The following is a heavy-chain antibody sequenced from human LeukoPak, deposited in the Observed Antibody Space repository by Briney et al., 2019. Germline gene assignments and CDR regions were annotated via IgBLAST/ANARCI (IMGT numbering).Heavy chain of an antibody. D-gene: IGHD2-15*01. V-gene: IGHV3-23*01. CDR3: VRIVVVPAAIVGYCSGGSCQIFDY. CDR2: ISGSGGST. CDR1: GFTFSSYA. Sequence: PGGSLRLSCAASGFTFSSYAMSWVRQAPGKGLEWVSAISGSGGSTYYADSVKGRFTISRGNSKNTLYLQMNSLRAEDTAVYYCVRIVVVPAAIVGYCSGGSCQIFDYWGQGTLVTVSS. J-gene: IGHJ4*02.